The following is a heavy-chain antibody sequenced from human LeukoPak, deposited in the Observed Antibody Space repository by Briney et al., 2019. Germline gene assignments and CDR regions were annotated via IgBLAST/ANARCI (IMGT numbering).Heavy chain of an antibody. Sequence: QPGGSLRLSCAASGFTFSSYAMSWVRQAPGKGLEWVSAISGSGSSTYYAASVKGRFTISRDNAKNTLYLQMNSLRAEDTAVYYCARARWYSSDYWGQGTLVTVSS. J-gene: IGHJ4*02. D-gene: IGHD5-24*01. CDR2: ISGSGSST. V-gene: IGHV3-23*01. CDR1: GFTFSSYA. CDR3: ARARWYSSDY.